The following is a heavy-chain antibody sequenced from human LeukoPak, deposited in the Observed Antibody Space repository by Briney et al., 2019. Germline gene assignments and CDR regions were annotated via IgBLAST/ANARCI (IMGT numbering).Heavy chain of an antibody. J-gene: IGHJ4*02. Sequence: PGGSLSLSCAASGLTFSSYAMSWVRQAPGKGLEWVSSISDNAYTTYYADSVRGRFTISRDNSKNTLYLQMIGLRAEDTAVYSCAKYYYDSSGYYDAAPLDSWGQGTLVTVFS. CDR1: GLTFSSYA. D-gene: IGHD3-22*01. CDR3: AKYYYDSSGYYDAAPLDS. V-gene: IGHV3-23*01. CDR2: ISDNAYTT.